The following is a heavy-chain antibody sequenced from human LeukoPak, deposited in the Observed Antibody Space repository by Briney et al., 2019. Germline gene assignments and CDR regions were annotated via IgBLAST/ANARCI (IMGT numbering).Heavy chain of an antibody. D-gene: IGHD5-18*01. CDR2: INHSGST. CDR3: ASHTAMAWFDP. V-gene: IGHV4-34*01. CDR1: GGSFSGYY. Sequence: SETLSLTCAVYGGSFSGYYWSWIRQPPEKGLEWIGEINHSGSTNYNPSLKSRVTISVDTSKNQFSLKLSSVTAADTAVYYCASHTAMAWFDPWGQGTLVTVSS. J-gene: IGHJ5*02.